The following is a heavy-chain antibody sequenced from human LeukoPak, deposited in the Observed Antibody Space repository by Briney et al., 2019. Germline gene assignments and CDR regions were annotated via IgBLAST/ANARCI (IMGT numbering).Heavy chain of an antibody. CDR1: GFTFSNYW. CDR3: ARAFEAGAWFGMDV. V-gene: IGHV3-74*01. Sequence: PGGSLRLSCAASGFTFSNYWMHWVRQAPGKGPVWVSRIKSDGSSTRFADSVQGRFTISRDNGKITLYLQMNSLRAEDTAVYYCARAFEAGAWFGMDVWGQGTTVTASS. CDR2: IKSDGSST. J-gene: IGHJ6*02. D-gene: IGHD3-9*01.